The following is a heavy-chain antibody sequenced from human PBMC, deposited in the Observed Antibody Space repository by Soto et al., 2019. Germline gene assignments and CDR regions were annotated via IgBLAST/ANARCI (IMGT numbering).Heavy chain of an antibody. Sequence: QVQLVQSGAEVKKPGASVKVSCKASGYTFTSYGISWVRQAPGQGLEWMGWISAYNGNTNYAQKLQSRVTMTTDTSTSTAYMELRSLRSDDTAVYYCARAPDGLWYYDFWSGYPPFDYWGKGTMVTVSS. CDR2: ISAYNGNT. J-gene: IGHJ4*02. V-gene: IGHV1-18*01. D-gene: IGHD3-3*01. CDR1: GYTFTSYG. CDR3: ARAPDGLWYYDFWSGYPPFDY.